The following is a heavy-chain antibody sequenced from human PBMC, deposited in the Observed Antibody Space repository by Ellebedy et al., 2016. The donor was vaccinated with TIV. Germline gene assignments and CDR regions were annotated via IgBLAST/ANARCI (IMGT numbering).Heavy chain of an antibody. Sequence: AASVKVSCKVSGGTSNRFAINWVRQAPGQGLEWMGGIIPMSVTPKYAQKFQGRVTFTADESTGTVYMELRTLISDHTAVYYCARSQGGWGEGTTILDYWGQGTLITVSS. V-gene: IGHV1-69*13. CDR1: GGTSNRFA. D-gene: IGHD3-16*01. CDR3: ARSQGGWGEGTTILDY. J-gene: IGHJ4*02. CDR2: IIPMSVTP.